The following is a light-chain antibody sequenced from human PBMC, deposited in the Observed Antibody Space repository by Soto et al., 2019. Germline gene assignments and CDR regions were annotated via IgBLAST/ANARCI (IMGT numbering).Light chain of an antibody. Sequence: QSVLTQSPSASGTPGQRVTISCSGSSSNIGSNYVYWYQQLPGTAPKLLIYRNNQRPSGVPDRFSGSNSGTSASLAISGLRSEDESDYYCASWDDSLNGAVFGGGTQLTVL. CDR1: SSNIGSNY. J-gene: IGLJ7*01. CDR3: ASWDDSLNGAV. V-gene: IGLV1-47*01. CDR2: RNN.